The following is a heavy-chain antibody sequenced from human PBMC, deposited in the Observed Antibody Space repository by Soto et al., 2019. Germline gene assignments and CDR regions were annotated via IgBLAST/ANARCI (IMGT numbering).Heavy chain of an antibody. CDR3: ARVATAGGYDFDY. CDR2: IIPILGIA. Sequence: SVKVSCKASGGTFSSYTISWVRQAPGQGLEWMGRIIPILGIANYAQKFQGRVTITADKSTSTAYMELSSLRSEDTAVYYCARVATAGGYDFDYWGQGTLVTVSS. CDR1: GGTFSSYT. D-gene: IGHD6-25*01. J-gene: IGHJ4*02. V-gene: IGHV1-69*02.